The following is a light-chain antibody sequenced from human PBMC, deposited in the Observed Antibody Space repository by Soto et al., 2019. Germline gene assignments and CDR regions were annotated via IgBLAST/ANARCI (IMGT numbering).Light chain of an antibody. CDR2: KAS. V-gene: IGKV1-5*03. J-gene: IGKJ1*01. CDR3: QQYDNYSWA. CDR1: HSIDDW. Sequence: DIQMTQSPSTLSASVGDRVTITCRASHSIDDWLAWYQHKPGKAPNLLIYKASIVVSGVPSRFSGSGSGTEFTLTISSLQPDDFATDYCQQYDNYSWAFGQGTKVEIK.